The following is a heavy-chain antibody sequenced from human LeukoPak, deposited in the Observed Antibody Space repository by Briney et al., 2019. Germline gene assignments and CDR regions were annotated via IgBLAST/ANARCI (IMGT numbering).Heavy chain of an antibody. J-gene: IGHJ5*02. V-gene: IGHV4-34*01. CDR3: ARGGEYLPKNWFDP. CDR1: GGSFSGYY. CDR2: IYHSGST. D-gene: IGHD6-6*01. Sequence: SETLSLTCAVYGGSFSGYYWSWIRQPPGKGLEWIGYIYHSGSTYYNPSLKSRVTISVGRSKNQFSLKLSSVTAADTAVYYCARGGEYLPKNWFDPWGQGTLVTVSS.